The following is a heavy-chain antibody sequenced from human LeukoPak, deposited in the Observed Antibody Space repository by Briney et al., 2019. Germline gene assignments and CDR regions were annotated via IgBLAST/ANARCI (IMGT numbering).Heavy chain of an antibody. Sequence: SETLSLTCTGAGCSVSRYCLSWIRQPPGKGLEWIGYIYYSGSTNYTPSLKSRVTISVDTSKNQFSLKLSSVTAADTAVYYCARDRGVRGVSFFDYWGQGTLVTVSS. CDR1: GCSVSRYC. J-gene: IGHJ4*02. CDR3: ARDRGVRGVSFFDY. CDR2: IYYSGST. V-gene: IGHV4-59*02. D-gene: IGHD3-10*01.